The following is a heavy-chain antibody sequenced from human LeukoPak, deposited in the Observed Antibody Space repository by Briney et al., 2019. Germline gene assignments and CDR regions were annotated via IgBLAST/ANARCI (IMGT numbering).Heavy chain of an antibody. D-gene: IGHD4-17*01. CDR1: AASFSSNY. J-gene: IGHJ3*01. V-gene: IGHV4-59*01. CDR2: VSDIGST. Sequence: PSETLSLTCAVSAASFSSNYWTWIRQSPGKGLGRVWFVSDIGSTNYNPSLEGPVTISINTSRNQFSLKLVSVTTAHTGVYDCARDLVTVTKGFDVWGQGTMVSVSS. CDR3: ARDLVTVTKGFDV.